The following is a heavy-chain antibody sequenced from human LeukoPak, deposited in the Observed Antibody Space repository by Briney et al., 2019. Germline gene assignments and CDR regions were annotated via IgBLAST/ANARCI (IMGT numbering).Heavy chain of an antibody. Sequence: GASVKVSCKESGYTFTYYYMHWVRQAPGQGLEWMGMINPSSGSTSYAQKFQGRVTMTRGTSTSTVYMELSSLRSEDTALYYCARESDIGKDFDHCGQGTLVTVSS. CDR1: GYTFTYYY. V-gene: IGHV1-46*01. J-gene: IGHJ4*02. D-gene: IGHD2-15*01. CDR3: ARESDIGKDFDH. CDR2: INPSSGST.